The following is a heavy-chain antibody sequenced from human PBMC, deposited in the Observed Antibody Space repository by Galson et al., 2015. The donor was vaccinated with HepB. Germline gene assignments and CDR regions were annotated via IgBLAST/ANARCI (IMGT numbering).Heavy chain of an antibody. D-gene: IGHD5-12*01. CDR3: ARPTCSSTPRSDIVACLAFDI. V-gene: IGHV5-51*03. CDR2: IYPGDSDT. J-gene: IGHJ3*02. CDR1: GYSFTSYW. Sequence: QSGAEVKKPGESLKISCKGSGYSFTSYWIGWVRQMPGKGLEWMGIIYPGDSDTRYSPSFQGQVTISADKSISTAYLQWSSLKASDTAMYYCARPTCSSTPRSDIVACLAFDIWGQGTMVTVSS.